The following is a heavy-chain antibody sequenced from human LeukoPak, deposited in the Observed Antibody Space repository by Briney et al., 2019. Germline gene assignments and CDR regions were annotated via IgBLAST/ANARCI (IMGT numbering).Heavy chain of an antibody. CDR2: IIPIFCTA. Sequence: GSSVKVSCKASGGTFSSYAISWVRQAPGQGLEWMGRIIPIFCTANYAQKFQGRVTITTDESTGTAYMELSSLRSEDTAVYYCARDLAPHKQIWFDPWGQGTLVTVSS. CDR3: ARDLAPHKQIWFDP. D-gene: IGHD1-26*01. CDR1: GGTFSSYA. J-gene: IGHJ5*02. V-gene: IGHV1-69*05.